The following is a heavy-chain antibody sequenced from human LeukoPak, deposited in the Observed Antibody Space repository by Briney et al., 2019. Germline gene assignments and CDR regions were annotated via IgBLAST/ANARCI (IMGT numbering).Heavy chain of an antibody. CDR3: ARDKRLVGATGVGDY. J-gene: IGHJ4*02. D-gene: IGHD1-26*01. CDR2: IKQDGSEK. Sequence: GGSLRLSCAASGFTFSSYWMSWVRQAPEKGLEWVANIKQDGSEKYYVDSVKGRFTISRDNTKNSLYLQMNSLRAEDTAVYLCARDKRLVGATGVGDYWGQGTLVTVSS. V-gene: IGHV3-7*01. CDR1: GFTFSSYW.